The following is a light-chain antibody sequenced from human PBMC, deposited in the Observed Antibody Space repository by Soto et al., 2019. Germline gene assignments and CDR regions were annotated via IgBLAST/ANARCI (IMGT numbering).Light chain of an antibody. J-gene: IGLJ1*01. CDR1: SSDVGGFNY. CDR3: NSYTSSSTYV. Sequence: QSVLTQPASVSGSPGQSITISCTGTSSDVGGFNYVSWYQQHPGKAPKLMIYDVTNRPSGVSYRSSGSKSGNTASLTISGLQAEDEADYYCNSYTSSSTYVFGPGTRV. V-gene: IGLV2-14*03. CDR2: DVT.